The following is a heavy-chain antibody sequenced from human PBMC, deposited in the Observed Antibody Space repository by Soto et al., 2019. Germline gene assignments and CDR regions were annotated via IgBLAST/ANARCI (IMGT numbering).Heavy chain of an antibody. CDR3: ARDLYFDY. V-gene: IGHV3-66*01. CDR1: GFTVTSHY. CDR2: IYSGGST. J-gene: IGHJ4*02. Sequence: EVQLVESGGGLVQPGGSLRLSCAASGFTVTSHYMSWVRQAPGKGLEWVSVIYSGGSTYYAVSVKGRFTISRDNSENTLYLQMNSLRAEDTDVYYCARDLYFDYWGQGTLVTVSS.